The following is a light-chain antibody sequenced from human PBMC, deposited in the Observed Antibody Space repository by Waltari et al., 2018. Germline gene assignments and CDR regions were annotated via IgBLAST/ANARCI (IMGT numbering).Light chain of an antibody. V-gene: IGKV1-33*01. J-gene: IGKJ2*01. CDR2: DVS. Sequence: DIKMTQSPSSLSAYVGDRVTITCQADHGISNFLNWYEPQPGKAPKLLIYDVSNLETGVTSRFSGSGSETDLTLTSTSLQPEDIATDYCQQYDTLPYNFGPGTELEIK. CDR3: QQYDTLPYN. CDR1: HGISNF.